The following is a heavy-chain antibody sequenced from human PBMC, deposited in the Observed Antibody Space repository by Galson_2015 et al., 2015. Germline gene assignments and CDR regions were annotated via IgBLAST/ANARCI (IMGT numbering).Heavy chain of an antibody. D-gene: IGHD2-2*01. Sequence: MGRINPNSGGTNYAQKFQGRVTMTRDTSISTAYMELSRLRSDDTAVYYCASRFPDIVVVPAAEPYYFGYWGQGTLVTVSS. V-gene: IGHV1-2*06. J-gene: IGHJ4*02. CDR2: INPNSGGT. CDR3: ASRFPDIVVVPAAEPYYFGY.